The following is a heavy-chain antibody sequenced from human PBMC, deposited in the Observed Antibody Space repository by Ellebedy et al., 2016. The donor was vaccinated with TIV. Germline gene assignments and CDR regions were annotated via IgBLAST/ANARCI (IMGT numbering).Heavy chain of an antibody. D-gene: IGHD1-1*01. V-gene: IGHV3-30*03. Sequence: GESLKISCAASGFTFSSYGIHWVRQAPGKGLEWVAVISYDGSNKHYVDSVKGRFTISRDTSKNTLSLQINSLRPVDTAVYYCARAKATTGTFLAYWGQGTLVTVSS. CDR3: ARAKATTGTFLAY. J-gene: IGHJ4*02. CDR1: GFTFSSYG. CDR2: ISYDGSNK.